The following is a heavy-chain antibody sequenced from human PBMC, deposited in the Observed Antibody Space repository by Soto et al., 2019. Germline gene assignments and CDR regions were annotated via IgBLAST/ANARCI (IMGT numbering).Heavy chain of an antibody. D-gene: IGHD6-13*01. V-gene: IGHV4-39*01. CDR3: ARRLRRIAAAGPSTGVGYFDY. CDR2: IYYSGST. J-gene: IGHJ4*02. CDR1: GGSISSSSYY. Sequence: SETLSLTCTVSGGSISSSSYYWGWIRQPPGKGLEWIGSIYYSGSTYYNPSLKSRVTISVDTSKNQFSLKLSSVTAADTAVYYCARRLRRIAAAGPSTGVGYFDYWGQGTLVTVSS.